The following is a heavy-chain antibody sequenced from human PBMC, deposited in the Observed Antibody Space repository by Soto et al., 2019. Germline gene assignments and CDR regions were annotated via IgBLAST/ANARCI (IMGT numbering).Heavy chain of an antibody. CDR3: AKEGPITNWYFDN. CDR2: ISYDGNVA. V-gene: IGHV3-30*18. Sequence: QVQLVESGGGVVQPGRSLRLSCAASGFTFSNYGMHWVRQDPGKGLEWVIVISYDGNVAYYADSVKGRFTISRDNSKNTLYLQMNSLRTEDTAMYYCAKEGPITNWYFDNWGQGTLVTVSS. J-gene: IGHJ4*02. D-gene: IGHD1-1*01. CDR1: GFTFSNYG.